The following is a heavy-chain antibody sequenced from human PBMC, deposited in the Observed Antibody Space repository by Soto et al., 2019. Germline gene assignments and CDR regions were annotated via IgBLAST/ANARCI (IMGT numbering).Heavy chain of an antibody. Sequence: PSETLSLTCAVYGGSFSDYYWTWIRQPPGKGLEWIGEINHVGGTNYNPSLKSRVTMSVDTSQNQFSLRLISVTAADTAMYFCVRIRYQLPSSVLWLDPWGQGTPVTVSS. D-gene: IGHD3-16*01. CDR3: VRIRYQLPSSVLWLDP. V-gene: IGHV4-34*01. CDR1: GGSFSDYY. J-gene: IGHJ5*02. CDR2: INHVGGT.